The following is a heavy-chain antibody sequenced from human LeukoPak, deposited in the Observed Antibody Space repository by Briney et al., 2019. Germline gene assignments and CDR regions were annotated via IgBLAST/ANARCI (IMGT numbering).Heavy chain of an antibody. CDR1: GGSFSGYY. J-gene: IGHJ6*02. Sequence: SETLSLTCAVYGGSFSGYYWSWIRQPPGEGLEGIGYIYFSGSTNYNPSLKSRVTISVDTSKNQFSLKLSSVTAADTAVYYCARESPITEGYYGMDVWGQGTTVTVSS. CDR3: ARESPITEGYYGMDV. CDR2: IYFSGST. D-gene: IGHD1-20*01. V-gene: IGHV4-59*01.